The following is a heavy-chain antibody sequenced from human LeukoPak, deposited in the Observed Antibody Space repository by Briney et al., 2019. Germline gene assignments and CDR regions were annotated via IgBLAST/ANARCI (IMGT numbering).Heavy chain of an antibody. CDR1: GGSISSYY. V-gene: IGHV4-59*01. J-gene: IGHJ4*02. CDR3: ARDGPRGYYDSSGYPL. D-gene: IGHD3-22*01. CDR2: IYYSGST. Sequence: SETLSLTCTVSGGSISSYYWSWIRQPPAKGLEWIGYIYYSGSTNYNPSLKSRVTISVDTSKNQFSLKLSSVTAADTAVYYCARDGPRGYYDSSGYPLWGQGTLVTVSS.